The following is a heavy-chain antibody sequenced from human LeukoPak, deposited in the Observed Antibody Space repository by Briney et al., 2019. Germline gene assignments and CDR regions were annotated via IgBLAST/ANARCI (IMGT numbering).Heavy chain of an antibody. CDR2: IDSGGIT. V-gene: IGHV3-53*01. J-gene: IGHJ6*02. D-gene: IGHD1-14*01. Sequence: GGSLRLSCAASGFTVSSNYMNWVRQAPGKGLEWVSVIDSGGITYHAESVKGRFTISRDNSKNTLYLQMNSLRAEDTAVYYCARDVGIHYYYYGMDVWGQGTTVTVSS. CDR3: ARDVGIHYYYYGMDV. CDR1: GFTVSSNY.